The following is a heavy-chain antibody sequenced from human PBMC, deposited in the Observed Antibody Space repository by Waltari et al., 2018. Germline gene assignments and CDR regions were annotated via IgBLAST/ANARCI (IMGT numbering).Heavy chain of an antibody. CDR1: GYRFNTYW. J-gene: IGHJ3*01. CDR2: VYPGASVT. CDR3: ARRGRGNYPDAFDL. Sequence: EVQLVQSGAEVKKPGESLRISCKVSGYRFNTYWIDWVRQMPGKGLGWMGCVYPGASVTIYSPSLQGHITISVDKSNSTAYLQWTSLKDSDSAMYFCARRGRGNYPDAFDLWGQGTVVTVSS. V-gene: IGHV5-51*01. D-gene: IGHD1-1*01.